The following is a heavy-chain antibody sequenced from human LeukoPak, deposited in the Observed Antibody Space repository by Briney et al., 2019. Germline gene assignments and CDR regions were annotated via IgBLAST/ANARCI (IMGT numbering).Heavy chain of an antibody. CDR3: ARHEWFGESIDY. D-gene: IGHD3-10*01. J-gene: IGHJ4*02. Sequence: GESLQISCQGSGYSFTSYWIGWVRQMPGKGLEWMGIIYPGDSDSRYSPSFQGQVTISADKSINTAYLQWISLKASDTAMYYCARHEWFGESIDYWGQGTLVTVSS. CDR2: IYPGDSDS. CDR1: GYSFTSYW. V-gene: IGHV5-51*01.